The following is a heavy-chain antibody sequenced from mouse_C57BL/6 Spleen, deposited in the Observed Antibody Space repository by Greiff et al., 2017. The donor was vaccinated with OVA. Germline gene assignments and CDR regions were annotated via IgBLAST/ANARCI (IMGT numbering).Heavy chain of an antibody. Sequence: QVQLKESGAELVRPGASVTLSCKASGYTFTDYEMHWVKQTPVHGLEWIGAIDPETGGTAYNQKFKGKAILTADKSSSTAYMELRSLTSEDSAVYYCTRDNPGDYWGQGTTLTVSS. CDR3: TRDNPGDY. CDR2: IDPETGGT. D-gene: IGHD4-1*01. J-gene: IGHJ2*01. CDR1: GYTFTDYE. V-gene: IGHV1-15*01.